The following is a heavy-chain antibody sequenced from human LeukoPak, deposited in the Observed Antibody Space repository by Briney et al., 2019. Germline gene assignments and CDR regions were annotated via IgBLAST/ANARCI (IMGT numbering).Heavy chain of an antibody. V-gene: IGHV1-69*05. D-gene: IGHD3-10*01. CDR1: GYTFTGYY. CDR3: ARDPLSSGWFDP. CDR2: IIPIFGTA. J-gene: IGHJ5*02. Sequence: GASVKVSCKASGYTFTGYYVYWVRQAPGQGLEWMGGIIPIFGTANYAQKFQGRVTITTDESTSTAYMELSSLRSEDTAVYYCARDPLSSGWFDPWGQGTLVTVSS.